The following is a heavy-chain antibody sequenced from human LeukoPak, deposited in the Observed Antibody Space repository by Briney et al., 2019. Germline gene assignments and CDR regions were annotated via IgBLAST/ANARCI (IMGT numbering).Heavy chain of an antibody. CDR3: ARDVFRGSGFYYYYYMDV. J-gene: IGHJ6*03. D-gene: IGHD3-10*01. CDR2: IYHSGST. V-gene: IGHV4-4*02. CDR1: GGSISSSNW. Sequence: SETLSLTCAVSGGSISSSNWWSWVRQPPGKGLEWIGEIYHSGSTNYNPSLKSRVTISVDKSKNQFSLKLSSVTAADTAVYYCARDVFRGSGFYYYYYMDVWGKGTTVTVSS.